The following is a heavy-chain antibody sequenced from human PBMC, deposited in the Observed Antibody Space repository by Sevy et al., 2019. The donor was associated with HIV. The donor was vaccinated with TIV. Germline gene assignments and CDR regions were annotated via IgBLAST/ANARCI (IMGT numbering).Heavy chain of an antibody. CDR2: IYSGGST. D-gene: IGHD2-15*01. J-gene: IGHJ4*02. CDR3: AREGYCSGGSCYSDY. V-gene: IGHV3-53*01. CDR1: GFTVSSNY. Sequence: GGSLRLSCAASGFTVSSNYMSWVRQAPGKGLEWVSVIYSGGSTYYADSVKGRFTISRDNSKNTLYLQMNNLRAEDTAVYYCAREGYCSGGSCYSDYWGQGTLVTVSS.